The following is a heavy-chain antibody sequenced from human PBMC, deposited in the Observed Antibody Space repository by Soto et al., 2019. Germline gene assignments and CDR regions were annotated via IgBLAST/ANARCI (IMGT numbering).Heavy chain of an antibody. CDR3: ARVPVLRYFDWLLGSGFWFDP. D-gene: IGHD3-9*01. J-gene: IGHJ5*02. Sequence: GASVKVSCKASGYTFTSYGISWVRQAPGQGLEWMGWISAYNGNTNYAQKLQGRVTMTTDTSTSTAYMELRSLRSDDTAVYYCARVPVLRYFDWLLGSGFWFDPWGQGTLVTVSS. V-gene: IGHV1-18*01. CDR2: ISAYNGNT. CDR1: GYTFTSYG.